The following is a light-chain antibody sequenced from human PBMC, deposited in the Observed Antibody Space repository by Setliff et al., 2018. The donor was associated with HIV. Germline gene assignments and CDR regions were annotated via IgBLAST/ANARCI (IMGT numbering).Light chain of an antibody. CDR2: GNS. J-gene: IGLJ1*01. CDR3: QSYDSSLSGSEV. Sequence: QSVLTQPPSVSGAPGQRVTISCTGSRSNIGAGYDVQWYQQLPGTAPKLVMFGNSNRPSGVPDRFSGSKSGTSASLAITGLQAEDEADYYCQSYDSSLSGSEVFGTGTKGTVL. V-gene: IGLV1-40*01. CDR1: RSNIGAGYD.